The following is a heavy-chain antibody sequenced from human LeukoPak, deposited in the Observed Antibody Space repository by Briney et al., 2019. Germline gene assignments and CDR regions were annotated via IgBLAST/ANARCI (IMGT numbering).Heavy chain of an antibody. Sequence: GGSLRLSCAASGFTFSSYAMSWVRQAPGKGLEWVSAISGSGGSTYYADSVKGRFTISRDNSKNTLYLQMNSLRAEDTAVYYCAKDTYYYGSSPGGYWGQGTLVTVSS. CDR1: GFTFSSYA. D-gene: IGHD3-22*01. CDR2: ISGSGGST. CDR3: AKDTYYYGSSPGGY. V-gene: IGHV3-23*01. J-gene: IGHJ4*02.